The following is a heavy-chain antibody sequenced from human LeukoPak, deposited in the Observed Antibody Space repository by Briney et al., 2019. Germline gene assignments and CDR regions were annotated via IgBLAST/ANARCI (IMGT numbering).Heavy chain of an antibody. J-gene: IGHJ4*02. V-gene: IGHV5-10-1*01. CDR2: IDPGDSYT. CDR3: ATRPISSKDSSGWYPSFDY. D-gene: IGHD6-19*01. Sequence: GESLKISRKGSGYSFSTYWINWVRQMPGKGLEWMGRIDPGDSYTNYSPSFQGHVTISADKSITTAYLQWSSLKASDTAMYYCATRPISSKDSSGWYPSFDYWGQGTLVTVSS. CDR1: GYSFSTYW.